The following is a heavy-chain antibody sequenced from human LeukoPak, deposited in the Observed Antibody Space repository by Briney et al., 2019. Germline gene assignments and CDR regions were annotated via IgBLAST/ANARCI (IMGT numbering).Heavy chain of an antibody. CDR1: GGSFSAYY. V-gene: IGHV4-34*01. CDR3: ARDRYSSQYYYYYGMDV. D-gene: IGHD6-13*01. J-gene: IGHJ6*02. Sequence: PSETLSLTCGVYGGSFSAYYWTWIRQPPGKGLEWIGEINHSGSTNYNPSLKSRVTMSVAKNQFSLKLRSVTAADTAVYYCARDRYSSQYYYYYGMDVWGQGTTVTVSS. CDR2: INHSGST.